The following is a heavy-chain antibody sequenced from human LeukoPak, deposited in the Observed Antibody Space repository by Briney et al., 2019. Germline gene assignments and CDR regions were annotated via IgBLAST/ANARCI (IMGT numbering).Heavy chain of an antibody. CDR2: INSDGSST. CDR3: ARGPNFSGWLDY. Sequence: GGSLRLSCAASGFAFSSYWMHWVRQAPGKGLVWVSRINSDGSSTSYADSVKGRFTISRDNAKNTLYLQMNSLRAEDTAVYYCARGPNFSGWLDYWGQGTLVTVSS. CDR1: GFAFSSYW. V-gene: IGHV3-74*01. D-gene: IGHD6-19*01. J-gene: IGHJ4*02.